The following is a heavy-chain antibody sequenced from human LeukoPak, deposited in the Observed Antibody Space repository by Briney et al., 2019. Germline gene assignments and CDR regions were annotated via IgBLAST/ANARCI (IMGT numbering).Heavy chain of an antibody. V-gene: IGHV1-3*01. D-gene: IGHD5-12*01. CDR3: AREGSGYFPSVDI. Sequence: ASVKVSCKASGYTFTSYAMHWVRQAPGQRLEWMGWINAGNGNTKYSQKFQGRVTITRDTSASTAYMELSSLRSEDTAVYYCAREGSGYFPSVDIWGQGTMVTVSS. CDR1: GYTFTSYA. J-gene: IGHJ3*02. CDR2: INAGNGNT.